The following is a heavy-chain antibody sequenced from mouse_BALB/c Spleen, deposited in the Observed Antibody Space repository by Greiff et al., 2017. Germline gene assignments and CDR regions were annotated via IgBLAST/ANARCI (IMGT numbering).Heavy chain of an antibody. D-gene: IGHD1-2*01. V-gene: IGHV2-9*02. J-gene: IGHJ4*01. CDR2: IWAGGST. CDR3: ARPGAATGYAMDY. Sequence: VMLVESGPGLVAPSQSLSITCTVSGFSLTSYGVHWVRQPPGKGLEWLGVIWAGGSTNYNSALMSRLSISKDNSKSQVFLKMNSLQTDDTAMYYCARPGAATGYAMDYWGQGTSVTVSS. CDR1: GFSLTSYG.